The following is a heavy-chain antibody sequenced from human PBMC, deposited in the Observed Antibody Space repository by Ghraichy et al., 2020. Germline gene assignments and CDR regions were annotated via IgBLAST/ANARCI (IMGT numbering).Heavy chain of an antibody. CDR3: ARSVVPPGMESHYYYMDV. D-gene: IGHD2-2*01. CDR1: GGSINNGLDS. V-gene: IGHV4-30-2*01. J-gene: IGHJ6*03. CDR2: IFHSGSA. Sequence: SETLSLTCTVSGGSINNGLDSWTWIRQPPGKGLEWIGYIFHSGSAYYNPSLERRVTISVDRSKNQVSLKLSSVTAADRAVYYCARSVVPPGMESHYYYMDVWGKGTTVTVSS.